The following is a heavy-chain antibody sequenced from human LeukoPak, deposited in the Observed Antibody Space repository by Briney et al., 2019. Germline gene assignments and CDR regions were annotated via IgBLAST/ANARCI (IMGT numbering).Heavy chain of an antibody. CDR3: AREGGTYRHLDY. CDR1: GGSITQTNY. CDR2: VEPQGGT. D-gene: IGHD3-16*02. J-gene: IGHJ4*02. Sequence: SGTLSLTCDVSGGSITQTNYWTWVRQPPGKGLGGIGEVEPQGGTYYIPSLLRRAAISVDTFANHVSLPTTSVTAGDAAVYYCAREGGTYRHLDYSGQGSLV. V-gene: IGHV4-4*02.